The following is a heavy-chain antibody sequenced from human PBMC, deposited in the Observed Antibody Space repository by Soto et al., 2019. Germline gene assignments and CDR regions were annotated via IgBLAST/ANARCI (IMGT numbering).Heavy chain of an antibody. Sequence: EVPLLESGGGLAQPGGSLRLSCAASGFTFSSYAMSWVRQAPGKGLEWVSAIGGSGGGTYYADSVKGRFTISRDNSKNTLYLQINSLRAEDTAVYYGAKDSWGDYFGSGSYYSGDFDYWGQGTLVIVSS. D-gene: IGHD3-10*01. V-gene: IGHV3-23*01. J-gene: IGHJ4*02. CDR1: GFTFSSYA. CDR2: IGGSGGGT. CDR3: AKDSWGDYFGSGSYYSGDFDY.